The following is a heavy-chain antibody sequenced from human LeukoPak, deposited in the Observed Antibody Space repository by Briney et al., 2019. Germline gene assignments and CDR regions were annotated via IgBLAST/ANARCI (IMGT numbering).Heavy chain of an antibody. CDR1: GGSISSYY. Sequence: SETLSLICTVSGGSISSYYWSWIRQPPGKGLEWIGYIYYSGSTNYNPSLKSRVTISIDTSKNQFSLRLNSVTAADTAAYYCARGAAGYSYGWGQGTLVTVSS. CDR2: IYYSGST. V-gene: IGHV4-59*01. CDR3: ARGAAGYSYG. J-gene: IGHJ4*02. D-gene: IGHD5-18*01.